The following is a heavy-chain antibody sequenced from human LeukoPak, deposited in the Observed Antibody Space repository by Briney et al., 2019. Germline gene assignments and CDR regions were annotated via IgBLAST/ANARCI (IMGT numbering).Heavy chain of an antibody. Sequence: GASVKVSCKASGYTFTSYYMHWVRQAPGQGLEWMGWINPNSGGTNYAQKFQGRVTMTRDTSISTAYMELSRLRSDDTAVYYCARGNGVVARGPDYWGQGTLVTVSS. V-gene: IGHV1-2*02. J-gene: IGHJ4*02. CDR1: GYTFTSYY. CDR3: ARGNGVVARGPDY. CDR2: INPNSGGT. D-gene: IGHD2-15*01.